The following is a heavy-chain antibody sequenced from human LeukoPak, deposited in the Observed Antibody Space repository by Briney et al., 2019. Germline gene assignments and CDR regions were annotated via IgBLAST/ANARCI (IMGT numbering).Heavy chain of an antibody. CDR2: ISWDGGST. CDR3: AKDIPITIFGVVINAFDY. V-gene: IGHV3-43*01. Sequence: GGSLRLSCAASGFTFDDYTMHWVRQAPGKGLEWVSRISWDGGSTYYADSVKGRFTISRDNSKNSLYLQMNSLRTEDTALYYCAKDIPITIFGVVINAFDYWGQGTLVTVSS. J-gene: IGHJ4*02. CDR1: GFTFDDYT. D-gene: IGHD3-3*01.